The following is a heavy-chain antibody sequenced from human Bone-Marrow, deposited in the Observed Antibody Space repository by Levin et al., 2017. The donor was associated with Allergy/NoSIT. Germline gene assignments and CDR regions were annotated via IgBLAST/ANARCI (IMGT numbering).Heavy chain of an antibody. Sequence: SETLSLTCTVSGGSMDSYYWSWIRQTPGKGLEWIGYIYYKGSTNYNPSLKGRVTMSVDTSKAQFSLKLTSMTAADTAVYYCARGGGTSGWYGWYFDLWGRGTLVTVSS. CDR2: IYYKGST. CDR3: ARGGGTSGWYGWYFDL. CDR1: GGSMDSYY. D-gene: IGHD6-19*01. V-gene: IGHV4-59*12. J-gene: IGHJ2*01.